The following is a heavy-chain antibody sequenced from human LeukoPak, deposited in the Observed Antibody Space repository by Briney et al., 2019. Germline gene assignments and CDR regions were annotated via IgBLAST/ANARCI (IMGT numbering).Heavy chain of an antibody. J-gene: IGHJ6*02. CDR3: AKDLSMVRGPLRLYYYYGMDV. CDR1: GFTFSSYG. D-gene: IGHD3-10*01. Sequence: GGSLRLSCAASGFTFSSYGMHWVRQAPGKGLEWVAVISYDGSNKYYADSVKGRFTISRDNPKNTLYLQMNSLRAEDTAVYCCAKDLSMVRGPLRLYYYYGMDVWGQGTTVTVSS. CDR2: ISYDGSNK. V-gene: IGHV3-30*18.